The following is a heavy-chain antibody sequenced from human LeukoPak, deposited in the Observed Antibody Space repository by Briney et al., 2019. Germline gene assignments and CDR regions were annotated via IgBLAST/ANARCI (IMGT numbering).Heavy chain of an antibody. D-gene: IGHD3-3*01. CDR1: GYTFTGYY. J-gene: IGHJ4*02. CDR3: ARVNDFWSGYSSPYFDY. V-gene: IGHV1-2*02. Sequence: VASVKVSCKASGYTFTGYYIHWVRQAPRQGLEWMGWINPNNGGTNYAQKFQGRVTMTRDTSISTVYMEVSRLRSEDTAVYYCARVNDFWSGYSSPYFDYWGQGTLVTVSS. CDR2: INPNNGGT.